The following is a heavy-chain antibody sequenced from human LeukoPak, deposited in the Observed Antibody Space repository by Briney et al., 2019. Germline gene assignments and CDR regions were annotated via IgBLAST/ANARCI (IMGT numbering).Heavy chain of an antibody. Sequence: PSETLSLTFAVYGGSFSDYFWNWIRQTPGKGLEWIGEINHGGGTKYNPSLKSRATISVDTSKKQFSLNLTSVTAADTAVYYCARGEDGTGDYRPTYFDSWGQGTLVTVSS. CDR2: INHGGGT. J-gene: IGHJ4*02. V-gene: IGHV4-34*01. D-gene: IGHD4-17*01. CDR3: ARGEDGTGDYRPTYFDS. CDR1: GGSFSDYF.